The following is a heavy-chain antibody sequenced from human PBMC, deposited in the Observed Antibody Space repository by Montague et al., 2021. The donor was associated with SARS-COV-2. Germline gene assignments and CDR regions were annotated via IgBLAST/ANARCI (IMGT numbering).Heavy chain of an antibody. V-gene: IGHV4-4*07. D-gene: IGHD3-10*01. J-gene: IGHJ6*02. CDR3: AGGSGIINFYNSGMDV. CDR1: GGSISSYY. Sequence: SETLSLTCTVSGGSISSYYWSWIRQLAGKGLEWIGRIYTSGTTNYNPSLKSRVTMSVDTSKNQFSLKLSSVTAADTAVYYCAGGSGIINFYNSGMDVWGQGTTVTVSS. CDR2: IYTSGTT.